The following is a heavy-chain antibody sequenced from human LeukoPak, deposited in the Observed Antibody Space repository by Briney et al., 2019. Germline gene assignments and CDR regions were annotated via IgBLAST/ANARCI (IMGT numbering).Heavy chain of an antibody. CDR2: IYTSGST. CDR3: AGEASSWRENWFDP. CDR1: GGSISSGSYS. J-gene: IGHJ5*02. V-gene: IGHV4-61*02. Sequence: RASETLSLTCTVSGGSISSGSYSWSCIRQPAGKGLGWIGRIYTSGSTNYNPSLKSRVTISVDTSKNQFSLRLSSVTAADTAVYYCAGEASSWRENWFDPWGQGTLVTVSS. D-gene: IGHD6-13*01.